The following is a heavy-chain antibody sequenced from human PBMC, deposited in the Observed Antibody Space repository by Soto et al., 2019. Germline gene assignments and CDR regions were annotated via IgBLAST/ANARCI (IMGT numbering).Heavy chain of an antibody. D-gene: IGHD2-21*02. CDR1: GFTFSAYW. V-gene: IGHV3-7*01. J-gene: IGHJ4*02. CDR3: ARHSRTLPVY. Sequence: EVQVVESGGGLVQPGGSLRLSCVASGFTFSAYWMSWVRQAPGRGLEWVANIHQDGSGEQYVDSMKGRFTISRDNAKNSLYLQMNSLRAEDTAVYYCARHSRTLPVYWGQGTLVTVSS. CDR2: IHQDGSGE.